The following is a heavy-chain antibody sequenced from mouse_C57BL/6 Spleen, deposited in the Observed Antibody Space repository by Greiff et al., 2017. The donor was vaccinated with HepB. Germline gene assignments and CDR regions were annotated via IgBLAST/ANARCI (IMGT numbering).Heavy chain of an antibody. CDR3: TRRGGSFAY. CDR1: GYTFTDYE. Sequence: VKLQESGAELVRPGASVTLSCKASGYTFTDYEMHWVKQTPVHGLEWIGAIDPETGGTAYNQKFKGKAILTADKSSSTAYMELRSLTSEDSAVYYCTRRGGSFAYWGQGTLVTVSA. J-gene: IGHJ3*01. CDR2: IDPETGGT. V-gene: IGHV1-15*01.